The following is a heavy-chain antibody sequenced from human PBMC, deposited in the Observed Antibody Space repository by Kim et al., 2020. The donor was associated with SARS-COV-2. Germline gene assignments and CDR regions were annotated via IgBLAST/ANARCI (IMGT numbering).Heavy chain of an antibody. Sequence: GGSLRLSCAASGFTFSSYGMHWVRQAPGKGLEWVAVIWYDGSNKYYADSVKGRFTISRDNSKNTLYLQMNSLRAEDTAVYYCARQGLQYGMDVWGQGTTVTVSS. J-gene: IGHJ6*02. CDR2: IWYDGSNK. D-gene: IGHD4-4*01. CDR1: GFTFSSYG. CDR3: ARQGLQYGMDV. V-gene: IGHV3-33*01.